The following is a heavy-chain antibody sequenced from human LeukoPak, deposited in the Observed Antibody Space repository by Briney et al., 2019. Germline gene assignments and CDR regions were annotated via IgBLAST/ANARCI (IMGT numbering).Heavy chain of an antibody. CDR2: IYYSGST. J-gene: IGHJ4*02. V-gene: IGHV4-31*03. Sequence: PSETLSLTCTVSGGSISSGGYSWSWIRQHPGKGLEWIGYIYYSGSTYYNPSLKSRVTISVDTSKNQFSLKLSSVTAADTAGYYCARARGGSGSYHRATPQPFDYWGQGTLVTVSS. D-gene: IGHD1-26*01. CDR1: GGSISSGGYS. CDR3: ARARGGSGSYHRATPQPFDY.